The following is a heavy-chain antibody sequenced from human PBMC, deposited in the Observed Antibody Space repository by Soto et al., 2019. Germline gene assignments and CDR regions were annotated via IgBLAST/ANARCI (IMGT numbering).Heavy chain of an antibody. CDR1: GGSVSSGSYY. V-gene: IGHV4-61*01. D-gene: IGHD2-21*02. CDR2: IYYSGST. Sequence: PSETLSLTCTVSGGSVSSGSYYWSWIRQPPGKGLEWIGYIYYSGSTNYNPSLKSRVTISVDTSKNQFSLKLSSVTAADTAVYYCARCVGGDSDYYYYMDVWGKGTTVTVSS. CDR3: ARCVGGDSDYYYYMDV. J-gene: IGHJ6*03.